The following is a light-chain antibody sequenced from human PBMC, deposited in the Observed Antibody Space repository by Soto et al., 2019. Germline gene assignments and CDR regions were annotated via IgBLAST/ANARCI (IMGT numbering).Light chain of an antibody. Sequence: EIVMTQSPATLSVSPGGRATLSCRASQSISDTLAWYQQKPGQAPRLLIYGASSRATGIPDRFSGTGSETDFTLTISRLEPEDFAVYYCQQYDNSPITFGQGTRLEIK. CDR1: QSISDT. CDR3: QQYDNSPIT. V-gene: IGKV3-20*01. J-gene: IGKJ5*01. CDR2: GAS.